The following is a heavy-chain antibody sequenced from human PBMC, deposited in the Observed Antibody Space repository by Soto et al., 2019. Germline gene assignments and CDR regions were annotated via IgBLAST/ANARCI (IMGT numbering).Heavy chain of an antibody. CDR1: GFTFDDYT. J-gene: IGHJ6*02. CDR2: ISWNGGST. D-gene: IGHD6-13*01. Sequence: GGSLRLSCAASGFTFDDYTMHWVRQAPGKGLEWVSLISWNGGSTYYADSVKGRFTISRDNSKNSLYLQMNSLRTEDTALYYCAKVSKAAIYYGMDVWGQGTTVTVSS. V-gene: IGHV3-43*01. CDR3: AKVSKAAIYYGMDV.